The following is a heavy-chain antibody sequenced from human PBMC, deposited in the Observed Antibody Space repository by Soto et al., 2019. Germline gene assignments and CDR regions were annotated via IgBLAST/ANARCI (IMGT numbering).Heavy chain of an antibody. D-gene: IGHD3-22*01. CDR3: ARRIEEYVSSGYPSYRNAFDI. CDR1: GYTFTSYG. Sequence: GASVKVSCKASGYTFTSYGISWVRQAPGQGLEWMGWISAYNGNTNYAQKLQGRVTMTTDTSTSTAYMELRSLRSDDTAVYYCARRIEEYVSSGYPSYRNAFDIRGQRTMVTVSS. V-gene: IGHV1-18*01. CDR2: ISAYNGNT. J-gene: IGHJ3*02.